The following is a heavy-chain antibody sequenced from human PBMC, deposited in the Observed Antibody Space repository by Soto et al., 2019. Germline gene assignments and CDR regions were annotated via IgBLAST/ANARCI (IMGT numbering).Heavy chain of an antibody. Sequence: QVQLRESGPGLVKPSETLSLTCTVSGGSMRNDYWSWVRQPPGKGLEWIGYIFHSGNTNYNPSLNSRVTISVDTSTNQFSLNLTSATAADTAVYYCARGYGDDGAHWGQGTLVLVSS. CDR1: GGSMRNDY. V-gene: IGHV4-59*01. J-gene: IGHJ4*02. CDR3: ARGYGDDGAH. CDR2: IFHSGNT. D-gene: IGHD4-17*01.